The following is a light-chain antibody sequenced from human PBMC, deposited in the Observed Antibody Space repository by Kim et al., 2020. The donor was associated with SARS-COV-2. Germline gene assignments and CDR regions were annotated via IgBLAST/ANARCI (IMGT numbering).Light chain of an antibody. J-gene: IGKJ5*01. V-gene: IGKV3-20*01. CDR1: QSVSSNS. CDR3: QYYGSSLIT. Sequence: EIVLTQSPGTLSLSPGERATLSCRASQSVSSNSLAWYQQKGGQAPRLLIYGASNSATGIPDRFSGRGSATDFTLTISRLEPEDFELYYCQYYGSSLITFGQGTRLEIK. CDR2: GAS.